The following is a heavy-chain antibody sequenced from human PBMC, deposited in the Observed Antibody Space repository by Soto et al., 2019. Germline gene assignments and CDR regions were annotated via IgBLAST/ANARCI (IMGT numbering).Heavy chain of an antibody. CDR3: ARLLWSRGDWFDP. Sequence: QVQLQESGPGLVKPSETLSLTCTVSGGSISSYYWSWIRQPPGKGLEWIGYIYCSGSTNYNPSLKSRVTISVDTSKNQFSLKLSSVTAADTAVYYCARLLWSRGDWFDPWGQGTLVTVSS. J-gene: IGHJ5*02. CDR1: GGSISSYY. D-gene: IGHD3-10*01. CDR2: IYCSGST. V-gene: IGHV4-59*08.